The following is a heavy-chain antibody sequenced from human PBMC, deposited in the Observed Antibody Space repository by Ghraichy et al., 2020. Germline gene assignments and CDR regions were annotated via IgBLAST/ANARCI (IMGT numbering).Heavy chain of an antibody. D-gene: IGHD6-6*01. Sequence: GVSLRLSCAASGFTFSSYGMHWVRQAPGKGLEWVAAIWYDDSNKYYAESLKGRFTISRDNSKNTLYLQMNSLRAEDTAVYYCARDVGSSSGEHWFDPWGQGTLVTVSS. CDR3: ARDVGSSSGEHWFDP. CDR2: IWYDDSNK. J-gene: IGHJ5*02. V-gene: IGHV3-33*01. CDR1: GFTFSSYG.